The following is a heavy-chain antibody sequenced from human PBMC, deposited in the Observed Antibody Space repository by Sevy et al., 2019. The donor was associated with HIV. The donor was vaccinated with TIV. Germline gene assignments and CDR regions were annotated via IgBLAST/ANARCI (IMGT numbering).Heavy chain of an antibody. J-gene: IGHJ4*02. CDR3: ARAPADYSTGWSAD. V-gene: IGHV3-74*01. CDR1: GFTFSSYW. CDR2: INPYGNSV. Sequence: GGSLRLSCAASGFTFSSYWMHWVRQAPGKGLVLVSRINPYGNSVTYAHSVRGRFTISRDNAKNTLYLQMSSLRADDTAVYYCARAPADYSTGWSADWGQGTLVTVSS. D-gene: IGHD6-19*01.